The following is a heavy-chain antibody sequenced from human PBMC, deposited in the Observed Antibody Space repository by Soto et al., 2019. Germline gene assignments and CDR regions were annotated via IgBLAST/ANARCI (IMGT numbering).Heavy chain of an antibody. D-gene: IGHD1-1*01. CDR1: GGTFSSYA. Sequence: ASVKVSCKASGGTFSSYAISWVRQAPGQGLEWMVGIIPIFGTANYAQKFQGRVTIIADESTSTAYMELSSLRSEDTAVYYCAREMLWNDVRGAFDIWGQGTMVTVSS. CDR2: IIPIFGTA. J-gene: IGHJ3*02. V-gene: IGHV1-69*13. CDR3: AREMLWNDVRGAFDI.